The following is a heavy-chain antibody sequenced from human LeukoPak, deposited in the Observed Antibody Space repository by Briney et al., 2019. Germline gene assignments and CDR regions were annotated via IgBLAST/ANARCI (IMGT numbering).Heavy chain of an antibody. CDR3: ARDPGGSHTGAHFDY. V-gene: IGHV3-30-3*01. D-gene: IGHD1-26*01. CDR2: ISYDGSNK. CDR1: GFTFSSYA. J-gene: IGHJ4*02. Sequence: GGSLRLSCAASGFTFSSYAMHWVRQAPGKGLEWVAVISYDGSNKYYADSVKGRFTISRDNSKNTLYLQMNSLRAEDTAVYYCARDPGGSHTGAHFDYWGQGTLVTVSS.